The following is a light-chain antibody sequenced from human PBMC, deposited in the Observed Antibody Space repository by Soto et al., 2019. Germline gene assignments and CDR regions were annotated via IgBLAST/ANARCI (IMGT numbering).Light chain of an antibody. CDR1: SSDVGGYNY. J-gene: IGLJ1*01. CDR2: EVS. Sequence: QSALTQPASVSGSPGQSITISCTGTSSDVGGYNYVSWFQHHPGKAPKLLIYEVSHRPSGVSNCFSGSKSGNTASLTISGLQAEDEADYHCSSYTSSTTPYVFGTGTKLTVL. CDR3: SSYTSSTTPYV. V-gene: IGLV2-14*01.